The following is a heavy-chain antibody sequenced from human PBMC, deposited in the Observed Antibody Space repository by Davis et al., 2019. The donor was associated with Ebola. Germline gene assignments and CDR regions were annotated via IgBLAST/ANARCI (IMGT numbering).Heavy chain of an antibody. D-gene: IGHD5-18*01. CDR3: ARLGRGYSYGYLGY. CDR1: GGSISSSSYY. J-gene: IGHJ4*02. Sequence: MPSETLSLTCTVSGGSISSSSYYWGWIRQPPGKGLEWIGSIYYSGSTYYNPSLKSRVTISVDTSKNQFSLKLSSVTAADTAVYYCARLGRGYSYGYLGYWGQGTLVTVSS. V-gene: IGHV4-39*01. CDR2: IYYSGST.